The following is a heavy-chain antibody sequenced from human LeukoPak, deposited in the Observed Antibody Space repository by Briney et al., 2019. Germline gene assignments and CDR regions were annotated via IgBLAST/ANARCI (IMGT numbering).Heavy chain of an antibody. D-gene: IGHD5-12*01. CDR3: ARGFTGESGYAGY. CDR1: GFTFSSYS. Sequence: PGGCLRLSCAASGFTFSSYSMNWVRQVPGRGLEWVSSISPQGDSTWNADSVKGRFTISRDNAKNSLYLQMNSLSAEDTGVYYCARGFTGESGYAGYWGQGTLLTVSS. J-gene: IGHJ4*02. CDR2: ISPQGDST. V-gene: IGHV3-21*01.